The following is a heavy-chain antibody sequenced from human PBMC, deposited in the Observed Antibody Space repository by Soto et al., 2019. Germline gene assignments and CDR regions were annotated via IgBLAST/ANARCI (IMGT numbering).Heavy chain of an antibody. Sequence: SVTLSLTCAVYGGSFSGYYWSWIRQPPGKGLEWIGEINHSGSTNYNPSLKSRVTISVDTSKNQFSLKLSSVTAADTAVYYCARRIYGSGSYSFYYYYGMDVWGQGTTVTVSS. CDR2: INHSGST. CDR3: ARRIYGSGSYSFYYYYGMDV. J-gene: IGHJ6*02. D-gene: IGHD3-10*01. V-gene: IGHV4-34*01. CDR1: GGSFSGYY.